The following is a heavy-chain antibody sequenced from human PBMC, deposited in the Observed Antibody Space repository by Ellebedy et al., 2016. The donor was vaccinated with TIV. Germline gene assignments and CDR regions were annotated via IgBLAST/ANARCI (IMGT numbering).Heavy chain of an antibody. V-gene: IGHV3-7*01. CDR2: IYQDGTMI. D-gene: IGHD4-17*01. J-gene: IGHJ5*01. Sequence: PGGSLRLSCAASGFSFRNYWMTWVRQAPGQGLEWVANIYQDGTMISYADSVKGRFTISRDTAKSSLYLQMNSLKAEDTAVYFCARRGSYGDYAVQVDNRLDFWGQGTLVTVSS. CDR3: ARRGSYGDYAVQVDNRLDF. CDR1: GFSFRNYW.